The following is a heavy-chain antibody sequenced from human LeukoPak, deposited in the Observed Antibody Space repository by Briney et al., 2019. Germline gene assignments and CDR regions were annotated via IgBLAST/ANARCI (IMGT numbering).Heavy chain of an antibody. V-gene: IGHV1-2*02. Sequence: ASEKVSCKASGYTFTGSYLHWVRQAPGQGLEWMGWINPNSGGTNYAQKFQGRVTMTRDTSISTAYMELSSLRSDDTAVYYCARGLWGTWNFDYWGQGTLVTVSS. J-gene: IGHJ4*02. CDR3: ARGLWGTWNFDY. CDR2: INPNSGGT. D-gene: IGHD3-16*01. CDR1: GYTFTGSY.